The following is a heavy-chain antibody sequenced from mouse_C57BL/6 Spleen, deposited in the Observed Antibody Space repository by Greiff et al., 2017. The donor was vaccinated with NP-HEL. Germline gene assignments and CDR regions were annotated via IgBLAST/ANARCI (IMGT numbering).Heavy chain of an antibody. D-gene: IGHD2-14*01. V-gene: IGHV1-15*01. CDR2: IDPETGGT. CDR3: TRSDRDSGFAY. CDR1: GYTFTDYE. J-gene: IGHJ3*01. Sequence: VQLQQSGAELVRPGASVTLSCKASGYTFTDYEMHWVKQTPVHGLEWIGAIDPETGGTAYNQKFKGKAILTADKSSSTAYMERRSLTSEDSAVYYCTRSDRDSGFAYRGQGTLVTVSA.